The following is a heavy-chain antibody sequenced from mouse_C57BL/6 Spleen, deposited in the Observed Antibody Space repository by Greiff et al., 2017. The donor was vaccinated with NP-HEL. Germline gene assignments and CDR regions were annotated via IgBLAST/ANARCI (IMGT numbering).Heavy chain of an antibody. CDR1: GFTFSSYG. Sequence: DVMLVESGGDLVKPGGSLKLSCAASGFTFSSYGMSWVRQTPDKRLEWVATISSGGSYTYYPDSVKGRFTISRDNAKNTLYLQMSSLKSEDTAMYYCARRGYYDYDGFAYWGQGTLVTVSA. V-gene: IGHV5-6*02. CDR2: ISSGGSYT. CDR3: ARRGYYDYDGFAY. J-gene: IGHJ3*01. D-gene: IGHD2-4*01.